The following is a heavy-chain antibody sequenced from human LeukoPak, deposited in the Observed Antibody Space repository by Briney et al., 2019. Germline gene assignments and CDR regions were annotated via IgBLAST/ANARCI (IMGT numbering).Heavy chain of an antibody. CDR2: IYPSDSDT. Sequence: GESLKISCKGSGYNFDTSWIAWVRQIPGKGLEWLGIIYPSDSDTRYSPSFRGQVTISADKSISTAYLQWSSLKASDTAMYYCAIYFTGYSSGDDAFDIWRQGTMVTVSS. V-gene: IGHV5-51*01. CDR3: AIYFTGYSSGDDAFDI. J-gene: IGHJ3*02. CDR1: GYNFDTSW. D-gene: IGHD6-19*01.